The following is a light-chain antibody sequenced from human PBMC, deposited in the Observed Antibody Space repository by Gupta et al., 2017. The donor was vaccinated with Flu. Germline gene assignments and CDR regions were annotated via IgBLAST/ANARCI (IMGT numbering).Light chain of an antibody. CDR3: QSYDSLNRDVV. CDR2: EDN. CDR1: SGSIVTNY. J-gene: IGLJ2*01. V-gene: IGLV6-57*01. Sequence: NFILTQHHTVSQSPAKTVTFSCTRSSGSIVTNYVQWYQQRPGSSPTTVIYEDNQSPSEVPDRFSCSIASSSNSASRTISGLKAEDEAYYFCQSYDSLNRDVVFGGGTKLTVL.